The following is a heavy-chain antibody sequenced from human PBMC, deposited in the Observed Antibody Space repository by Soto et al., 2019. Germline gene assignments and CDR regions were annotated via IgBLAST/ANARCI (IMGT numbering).Heavy chain of an antibody. Sequence: GGSLRLSCAASGFTFSSYWMSWVRQAPGKGLEWVANIKQDGSEKYYVDSVKGRFTISRDNAKNYLYLQMNSLRAEDTAVYYCATDIVVVPAARRGDYWGQGTLVTVSS. J-gene: IGHJ4*02. CDR1: GFTFSSYW. CDR3: ATDIVVVPAARRGDY. V-gene: IGHV3-7*01. CDR2: IKQDGSEK. D-gene: IGHD2-2*01.